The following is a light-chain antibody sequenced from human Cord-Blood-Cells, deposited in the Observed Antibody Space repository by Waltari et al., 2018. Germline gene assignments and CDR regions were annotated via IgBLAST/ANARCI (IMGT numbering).Light chain of an antibody. Sequence: QSALTQPASVSGSPGQSITISCTGTSSDVGSYNLVSWYQQHPGKAPKLMIYEGSKRPSGVYKRFSGSKSGNTASLTISGLQAEDEDDYDCCSYAGSSTVYVFGTGTKVTVL. V-gene: IGLV2-23*01. J-gene: IGLJ1*01. CDR3: CSYAGSSTVYV. CDR2: EGS. CDR1: SSDVGSYNL.